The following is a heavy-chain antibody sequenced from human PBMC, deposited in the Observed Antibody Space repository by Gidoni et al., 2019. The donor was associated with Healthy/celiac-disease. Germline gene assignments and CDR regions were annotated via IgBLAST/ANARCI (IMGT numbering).Heavy chain of an antibody. D-gene: IGHD3-22*01. J-gene: IGHJ4*02. Sequence: EVQLLESGGGLVQPGGSLRLSCADSGFTCSSYAMSWVRQAPGKGLEWVSAISGSGGSTYYADSVKGRFTISRDNSKNTLYLQMNSLRAEDTAVYYCAKIHGHWGSGYPPNYWGQGTLVTVSS. CDR2: ISGSGGST. CDR3: AKIHGHWGSGYPPNY. CDR1: GFTCSSYA. V-gene: IGHV3-23*01.